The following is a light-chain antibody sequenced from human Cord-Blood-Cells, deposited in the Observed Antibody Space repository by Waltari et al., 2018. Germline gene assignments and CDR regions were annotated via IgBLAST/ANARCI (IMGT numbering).Light chain of an antibody. CDR2: DVS. CDR3: CSYAGSYTWV. Sequence: QSALTQPRSVSGSTGQSVTISCTGTSSDVGGYNYVSWYQQHPGKAPKLIIYDVSQRPSGVPDRFSGSKSGNTASLTISGLQAEDEADYYCCSYAGSYTWVFGGGTKLTVL. J-gene: IGLJ3*02. V-gene: IGLV2-11*01. CDR1: SSDVGGYNY.